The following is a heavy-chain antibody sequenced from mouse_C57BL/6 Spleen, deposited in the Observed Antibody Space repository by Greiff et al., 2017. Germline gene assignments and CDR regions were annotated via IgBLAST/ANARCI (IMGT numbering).Heavy chain of an antibody. V-gene: IGHV1-15*01. CDR3: TRSRYSNYFDY. D-gene: IGHD2-5*01. CDR1: GYTFTDYE. Sequence: QVQLQQPGAELVRPGASVTLSCKASGYTFTDYEMHWVKQTPVHGLEWIGAIDPETGGTAYNQKFKGKAILTADKSSSTAYMELRSLTSEDSAVYYCTRSRYSNYFDYWGQGTTLTVSS. J-gene: IGHJ2*01. CDR2: IDPETGGT.